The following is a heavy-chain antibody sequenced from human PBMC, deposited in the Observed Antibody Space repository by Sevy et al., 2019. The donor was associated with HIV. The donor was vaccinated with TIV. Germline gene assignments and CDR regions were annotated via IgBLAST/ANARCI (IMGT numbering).Heavy chain of an antibody. Sequence: ASVKVSCKASGGTFSSYAISWVRQAPGQGLEWMGGIIPIFGTANYAQKFQGRVTITADESMSTAYMELSSLRSEDTAVYYCARGVYDFWSGYFLGMRWFDPWGQGTLVTVSS. CDR1: GGTFSSYA. J-gene: IGHJ5*02. CDR3: ARGVYDFWSGYFLGMRWFDP. D-gene: IGHD3-3*01. V-gene: IGHV1-69*13. CDR2: IIPIFGTA.